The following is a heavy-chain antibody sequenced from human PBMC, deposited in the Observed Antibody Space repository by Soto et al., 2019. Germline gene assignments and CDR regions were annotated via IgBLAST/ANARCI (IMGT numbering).Heavy chain of an antibody. J-gene: IGHJ4*02. Sequence: EVQLVESGGGVVRPGGSLRLSCAASGFGFDEYGMSWVRQGPGKGLEWVSGINRHGDSTGYADSVKGRVTISRDNAKNSLYLQMNRLKAEDTAVYYCARDHRWGYEYGDYGDSWGQVTLVTVSS. CDR3: ARDHRWGYEYGDYGDS. D-gene: IGHD4-17*01. V-gene: IGHV3-20*04. CDR1: GFGFDEYG. CDR2: INRHGDST.